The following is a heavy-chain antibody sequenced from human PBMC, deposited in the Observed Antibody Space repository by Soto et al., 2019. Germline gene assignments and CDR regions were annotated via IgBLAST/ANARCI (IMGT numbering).Heavy chain of an antibody. CDR2: ISSNGGST. CDR3: VLQNHYYDSSGYYGPFYYYYGMDV. D-gene: IGHD3-22*01. J-gene: IGHJ6*02. CDR1: GFTFSSYA. V-gene: IGHV3-64D*08. Sequence: PGGSLRLSCSASGFTFSSYAMHWVRQAPGKGLEYVSAISSNGGSTYYADSVKGRFTISRDNSKNTLYLQMSSLRAEDTAVYYCVLQNHYYDSSGYYGPFYYYYGMDVWGQGTTVTVSS.